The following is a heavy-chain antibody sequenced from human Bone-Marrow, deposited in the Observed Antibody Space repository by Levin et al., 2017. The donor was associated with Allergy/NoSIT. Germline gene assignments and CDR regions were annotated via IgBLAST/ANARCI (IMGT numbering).Heavy chain of an antibody. CDR1: AGSLNSDNSY. V-gene: IGHV4-30-4*01. J-gene: IGHJ4*02. D-gene: IGHD3-16*01. CDR3: ARGAAPGFYEDY. CDR2: IYNSGTT. Sequence: SETLSLTCTVSAGSLNSDNSYWTWIRQPPGTGLEWIGYIYNSGTTYYNPSLQSRVTISIDTSKSQFSLQMIFVTAADTAVYYCARGAAPGFYEDYWGQGTLVTVSS.